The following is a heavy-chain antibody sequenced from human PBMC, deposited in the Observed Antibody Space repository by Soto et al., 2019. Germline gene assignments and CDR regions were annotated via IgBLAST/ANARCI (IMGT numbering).Heavy chain of an antibody. CDR2: INPSGGST. CDR3: ARDQNYYDSSGPDAFDI. CDR1: GYTFTSYY. D-gene: IGHD3-22*01. Sequence: ASVKVSCKASGYTFTSYYMHWVRQAPGQGLEWMGIINPSGGSTSYAQKFQGRVTMTRDTSTSIVYMELSSLRSEDTAVYYCARDQNYYDSSGPDAFDIWGQGTMVTVSS. J-gene: IGHJ3*02. V-gene: IGHV1-46*01.